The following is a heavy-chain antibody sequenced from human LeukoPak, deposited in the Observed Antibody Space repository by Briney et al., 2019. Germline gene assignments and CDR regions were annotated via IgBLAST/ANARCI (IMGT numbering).Heavy chain of an antibody. D-gene: IGHD3-3*01. Sequence: ASVKVSCKASGYTFTGYYMHWVRQAPGQGLERMGWINPNSGGTNYAQKFQGRVTMTRDTSISTAYMELSRLRSDDTAVYYCALYDFWSGYYTFDYWGQGTLVTVSS. V-gene: IGHV1-2*02. J-gene: IGHJ4*02. CDR2: INPNSGGT. CDR3: ALYDFWSGYYTFDY. CDR1: GYTFTGYY.